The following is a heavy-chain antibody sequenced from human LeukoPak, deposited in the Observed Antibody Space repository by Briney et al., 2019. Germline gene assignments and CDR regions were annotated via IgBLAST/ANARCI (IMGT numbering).Heavy chain of an antibody. CDR2: IYYSGST. D-gene: IGHD6-13*01. Sequence: KTSETLSLTCTVSGGSISSSSYYWGWIRQPPGKGLEWIGSIYYSGSTYYNPSLKSRITISVDTSKNQFSLRLSSVTAADTAVYYCARRRGYSSSWPPVAGTWRWFDPWGQGTLVTVSS. CDR3: ARRRGYSSSWPPVAGTWRWFDP. J-gene: IGHJ5*02. V-gene: IGHV4-39*01. CDR1: GGSISSSSYY.